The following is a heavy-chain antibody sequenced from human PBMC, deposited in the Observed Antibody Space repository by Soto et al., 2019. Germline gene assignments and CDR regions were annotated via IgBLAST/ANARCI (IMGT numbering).Heavy chain of an antibody. Sequence: PGGSLRLSCAGSGVTLSDNYMYWVRQAPGKGLEWVGRTRNKANRYTTEYAASVKGRFTVSRDESMNSLHLQMNSLKTEDTAVYYCVRTSHYGSGTWNFDFWGQGTVVTVSS. J-gene: IGHJ4*02. CDR1: GVTLSDNY. CDR3: VRTSHYGSGTWNFDF. D-gene: IGHD3-10*01. V-gene: IGHV3-72*01. CDR2: TRNKANRYTT.